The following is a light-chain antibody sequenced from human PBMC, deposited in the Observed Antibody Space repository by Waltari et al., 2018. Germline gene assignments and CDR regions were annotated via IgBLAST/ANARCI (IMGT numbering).Light chain of an antibody. J-gene: IGKJ4*01. CDR2: GAS. Sequence: EIVLTQSPATLSLSPGERATLSCRASQSVSSSLAWYQQKSGQVPRLLIYGASSRATGIPDRFSGSGSGTDFTLTISSLEPEDFAVYYCQQYSNWPALTFGGGTKVEIK. V-gene: IGKV3-15*01. CDR1: QSVSSS. CDR3: QQYSNWPALT.